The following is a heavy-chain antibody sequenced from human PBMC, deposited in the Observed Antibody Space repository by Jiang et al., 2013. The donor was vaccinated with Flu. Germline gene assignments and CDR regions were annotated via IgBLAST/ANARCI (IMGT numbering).Heavy chain of an antibody. Sequence: WVRQMPGKGLEWMGIIYPGDSDTRYSPFFQGQVTISADKSINTTYLQWTSLKASDTAMFYCARHALDDSSGPWGQGTLVIVSS. J-gene: IGHJ4*02. V-gene: IGHV5-51*01. CDR2: IYPGDSDT. CDR3: ARHALDDSSGP. D-gene: IGHD3-22*01.